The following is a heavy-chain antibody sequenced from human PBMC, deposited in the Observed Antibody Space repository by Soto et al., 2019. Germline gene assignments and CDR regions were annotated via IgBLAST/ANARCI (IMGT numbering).Heavy chain of an antibody. CDR3: ARVVKGGWSDY. V-gene: IGHV1-2*04. J-gene: IGHJ4*02. CDR2: INPNSGSR. Sequence: ASAKVSCRASGYTFTGYHINWVRQAPGQGPEWMGWINPNSGSRNYAQKFQGWVTMTRDTSISTAYMELSRLRSDDTAVYYCARVVKGGWSDYWGQGTLVTVSS. CDR1: GYTFTGYH. D-gene: IGHD6-19*01.